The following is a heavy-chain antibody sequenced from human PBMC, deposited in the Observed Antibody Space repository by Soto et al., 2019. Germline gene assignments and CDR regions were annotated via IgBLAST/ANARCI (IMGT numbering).Heavy chain of an antibody. CDR1: GYTFTGYY. Sequence: ASVKVSCKASGYTFTGYYMHWVRQAPGQGLEWMGWINPNSGGTNYAQKFQGWVTMTRDTSISTAYMELSRLRSDDTAVYYCATFSITGDTIDAFDFWGQGTMVTVSS. CDR2: INPNSGGT. D-gene: IGHD7-27*01. V-gene: IGHV1-2*04. J-gene: IGHJ3*01. CDR3: ATFSITGDTIDAFDF.